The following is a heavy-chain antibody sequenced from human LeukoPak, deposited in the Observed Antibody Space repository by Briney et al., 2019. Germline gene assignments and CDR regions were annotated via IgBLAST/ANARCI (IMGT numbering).Heavy chain of an antibody. CDR1: GFTFSSYG. D-gene: IGHD6-13*01. V-gene: IGHV3-30*02. Sequence: GGSLRLSCAASGFTFSSYGMNWVRQAPGTGLEWVAFIRYDGTNKYYADSVKGRFTISRDNSKNTLYLQMNSLRAEDTAVYYCAKDATAGTGRDFDYWGQGTLVTVSS. CDR3: AKDATAGTGRDFDY. CDR2: IRYDGTNK. J-gene: IGHJ4*02.